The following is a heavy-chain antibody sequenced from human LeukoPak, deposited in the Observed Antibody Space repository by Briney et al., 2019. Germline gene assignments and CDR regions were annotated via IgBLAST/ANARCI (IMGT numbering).Heavy chain of an antibody. CDR3: ASTVIAARWFDP. D-gene: IGHD6-6*01. V-gene: IGHV4-34*01. Sequence: PSETLSLTCAVYGGSFSGYYWSWIRQPPGKGLEWIGEINHSGSTNYNPSLKSRVTISVDTSKNQFSLKLSSVTAADTAVYYCASTVIAARWFDPWGQRTLVTVSS. J-gene: IGHJ5*02. CDR2: INHSGST. CDR1: GGSFSGYY.